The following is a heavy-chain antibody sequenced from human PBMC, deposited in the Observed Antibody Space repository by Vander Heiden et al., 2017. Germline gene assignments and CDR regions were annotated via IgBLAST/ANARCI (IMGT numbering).Heavy chain of an antibody. J-gene: IGHJ6*02. Sequence: QVHLVESGGGVVQPARSLRLSCAASGFTFSSFDMHWVRQAPGKGLEWVAVIGYDGSDKYYAESATGRFTISRDNSKNTVYLQMNSLRAGDTAMYYCARDLIAVALRGMDVWGQGTPVTVSS. V-gene: IGHV3-33*01. CDR1: GFTFSSFD. D-gene: IGHD6-19*01. CDR3: ARDLIAVALRGMDV. CDR2: IGYDGSDK.